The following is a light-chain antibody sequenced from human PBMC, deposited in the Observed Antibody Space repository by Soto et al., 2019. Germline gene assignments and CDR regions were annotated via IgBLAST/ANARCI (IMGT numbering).Light chain of an antibody. CDR1: RSNIGAGYD. V-gene: IGLV1-40*01. J-gene: IGLJ2*01. CDR2: GNS. Sequence: QSVLTQPTSGSGAPGQRVTISCTGSRSNIGAGYDVHWYQQLPGTAPKLLIYGNSNRPSGVPDRFSGSKSGTSASMAITGLQAEDEADYYCQSYDSSLSGVVFGGGTKLTVL. CDR3: QSYDSSLSGVV.